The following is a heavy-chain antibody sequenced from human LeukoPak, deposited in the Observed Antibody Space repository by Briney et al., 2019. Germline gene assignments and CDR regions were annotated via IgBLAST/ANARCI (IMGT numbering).Heavy chain of an antibody. V-gene: IGHV4-4*07. CDR1: GGSISSYY. CDR2: IYTSGST. J-gene: IGHJ4*02. CDR3: ARGGSYYDSSGYLLLPVRLPYYFDY. Sequence: SETLSLTCTVSGGSISSYYWSWIRQPAGKGLEWIGRIYTSGSTNYNPSLKSRVTMSVDTSKNQFSLKLSSVTAADTAVYYCARGGSYYDSSGYLLLPVRLPYYFDYWGQGTLVTVSS. D-gene: IGHD3-22*01.